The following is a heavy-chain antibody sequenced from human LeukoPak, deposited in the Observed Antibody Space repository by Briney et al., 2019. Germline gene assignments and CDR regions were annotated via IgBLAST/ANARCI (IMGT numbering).Heavy chain of an antibody. J-gene: IGHJ4*02. Sequence: PSETLSLTCTVSGGSISSYYCSWIRQPPGKGLDGIGYIYYSGGTTYTPSLKSRVTISVATSKNQFSLKLSSVPAADTAVYYCARAGDFWRGPYFDYWGQGTLVTVSS. CDR3: ARAGDFWRGPYFDY. CDR1: GGSISSYY. V-gene: IGHV4-59*01. D-gene: IGHD3-3*01. CDR2: IYYSGGT.